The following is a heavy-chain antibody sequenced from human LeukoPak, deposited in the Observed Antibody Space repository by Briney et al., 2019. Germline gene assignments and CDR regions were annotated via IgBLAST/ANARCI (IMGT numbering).Heavy chain of an antibody. CDR3: ASTGRYCTSTSCSNCFHY. CDR1: GFTFSSYS. V-gene: IGHV3-48*04. CDR2: ISSSSSTI. Sequence: GGSLRLSCAASGFTFSSYSMNWVRQAPGKGLEWVSYISSSSSTIYYADSVKGRFTLSRDNAKNSLYLQMNSLRAEDTAVYYCASTGRYCTSTSCSNCFHYWGQGTLVTVSS. D-gene: IGHD2-2*01. J-gene: IGHJ4*02.